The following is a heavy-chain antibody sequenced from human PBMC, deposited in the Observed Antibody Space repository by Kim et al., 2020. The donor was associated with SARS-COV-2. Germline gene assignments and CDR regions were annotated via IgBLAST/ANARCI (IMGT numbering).Heavy chain of an antibody. D-gene: IGHD3-10*01. Sequence: GGSLRLSCAASGFTVGNYGMSWVRQAPGKGLEWVSGISNNGDNTYYRDSVKGRFTISRDNSMNTLYLEMNSLRVEDTALYYCTKDSGWQADCWGQGTLVTVSS. V-gene: IGHV3-23*01. CDR2: ISNNGDNT. J-gene: IGHJ4*02. CDR1: GFTVGNYG. CDR3: TKDSGWQADC.